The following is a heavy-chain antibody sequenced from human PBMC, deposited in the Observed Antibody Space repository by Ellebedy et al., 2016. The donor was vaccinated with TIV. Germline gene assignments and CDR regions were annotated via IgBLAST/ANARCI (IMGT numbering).Heavy chain of an antibody. J-gene: IGHJ6*02. CDR3: ARDWPTYYDFWSGTNLPRDHYYYGMDV. V-gene: IGHV1-69*13. Sequence: SVKVSXKASGGTFSSYAISWVRQAPGQGLEWMGGIIPIFGTANYAQKFQGRVTITADESTSTAYMELSSLRSEDTAVYYCARDWPTYYDFWSGTNLPRDHYYYGMDVWGQGTTVTVSS. CDR2: IIPIFGTA. D-gene: IGHD3-3*01. CDR1: GGTFSSYA.